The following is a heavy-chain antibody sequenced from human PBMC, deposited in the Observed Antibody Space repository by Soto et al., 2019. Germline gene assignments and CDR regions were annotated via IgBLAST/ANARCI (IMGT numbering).Heavy chain of an antibody. Sequence: SETLSLTCNVSGASISSYFWSWIRQPPEKGLEWIGYVYYSGTTNYNPSLKSRVTISLDTSMKQFSLKLSSVTAADTAVYYCAGLFYSDNNGFHSSLDYWGQGTLVTVSS. D-gene: IGHD3-22*01. J-gene: IGHJ4*02. CDR3: AGLFYSDNNGFHSSLDY. CDR1: GASISSYF. CDR2: VYYSGTT. V-gene: IGHV4-59*01.